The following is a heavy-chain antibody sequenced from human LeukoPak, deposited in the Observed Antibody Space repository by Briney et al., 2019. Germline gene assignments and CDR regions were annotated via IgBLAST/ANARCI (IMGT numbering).Heavy chain of an antibody. Sequence: SETLSLTCTVSGGSISSYYWSWIRQPPGKGLEWIGYIYYSGSTNYNPSLKSRVTISVDTSKNQFSLKLSSVTAADTAVYYCARDRAPAANWGQGTLATVSS. CDR2: IYYSGST. J-gene: IGHJ4*02. D-gene: IGHD2-2*01. CDR3: ARDRAPAAN. CDR1: GGSISSYY. V-gene: IGHV4-59*01.